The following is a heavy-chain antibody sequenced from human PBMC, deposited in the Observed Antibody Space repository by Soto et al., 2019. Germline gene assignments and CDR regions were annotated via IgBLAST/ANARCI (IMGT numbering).Heavy chain of an antibody. V-gene: IGHV3-21*01. D-gene: IGHD2-15*01. CDR2: ISSSSSDI. CDR1: GFTFSDYS. J-gene: IGHJ4*02. CDR3: ARDGRWPMILQY. Sequence: GGSLRLSCTASGFTFSDYSMNWVRQAPGKGLEWVSSISSSSSDIYYAVSVKGRFTISRDNAKNSLFLQMNSLRAEDTAVYFCARDGRWPMILQYWGQGALVTVSS.